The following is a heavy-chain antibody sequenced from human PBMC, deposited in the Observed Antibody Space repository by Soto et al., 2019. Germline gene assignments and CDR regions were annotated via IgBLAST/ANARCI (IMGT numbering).Heavy chain of an antibody. V-gene: IGHV3-30*18. CDR2: ISYVGSNK. Sequence: QVQLVESGGGVVQPGRSLRLSCAASGFTFSSYGMHWVRQAPGKGLGWVAVISYVGSNKNYPDPVEGRFTISRDNSKNTLYLQMNSLRAEDTAVYYCAKDRRPNYYYGMDVWGQGTTVTVSS. J-gene: IGHJ6*02. CDR1: GFTFSSYG. CDR3: AKDRRPNYYYGMDV. D-gene: IGHD6-25*01.